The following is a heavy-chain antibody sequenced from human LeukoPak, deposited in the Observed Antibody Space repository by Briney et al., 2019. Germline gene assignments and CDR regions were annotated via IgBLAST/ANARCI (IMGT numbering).Heavy chain of an antibody. D-gene: IGHD3-10*01. Sequence: GGSLRLSCVASGFSFSDSVIHWVRQAPGKGLEWVAVISHDVKTTYYADSAKGRFTISRDNSRNTVCLQMNRLRPEDTAVYYCVKEAYYGWGSSPTFYFDYWGQGTRVTVSS. CDR2: ISHDVKTT. J-gene: IGHJ4*02. V-gene: IGHV3-30*04. CDR3: VKEAYYGWGSSPTFYFDY. CDR1: GFSFSDSV.